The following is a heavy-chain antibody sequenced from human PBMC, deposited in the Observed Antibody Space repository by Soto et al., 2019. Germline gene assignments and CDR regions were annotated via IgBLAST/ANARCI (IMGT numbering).Heavy chain of an antibody. CDR1: GFTFSSYA. CDR3: AKNPAHYDFWSGYFPIADY. Sequence: GGSLRLSCAASGFTFSSYAMSWVRQAPGKGLEWVSAISGSGGSTYYADSVKGRFTISRDNSKNTLYLQMNSLRAEDTAVYYCAKNPAHYDFWSGYFPIADYWGQGTLVTVSS. V-gene: IGHV3-23*01. J-gene: IGHJ4*02. CDR2: ISGSGGST. D-gene: IGHD3-3*01.